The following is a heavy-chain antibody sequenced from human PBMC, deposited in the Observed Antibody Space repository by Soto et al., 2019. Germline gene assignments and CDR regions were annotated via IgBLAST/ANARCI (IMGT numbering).Heavy chain of an antibody. CDR3: ARDPPESGWYFLGGMDA. CDR2: IIPIVGTA. CDR1: GGTFSSYA. D-gene: IGHD6-19*01. Sequence: QVQLVQSGAEGKKPGSSVKVSCKASGGTFSSYAISWVRQAPGQGLEWMGGIIPIVGTANYAQKFQGRVTTTADKSTSTAYMELSSLSSEDTAVYYCARDPPESGWYFLGGMDAWGQGTTVTVSS. V-gene: IGHV1-69*06. J-gene: IGHJ6*02.